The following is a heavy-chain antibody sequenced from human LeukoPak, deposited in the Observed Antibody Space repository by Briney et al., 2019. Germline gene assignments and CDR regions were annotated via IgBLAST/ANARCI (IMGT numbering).Heavy chain of an antibody. Sequence: PGGSLRLSCAASGFTFSTYGMSWVRQAPGKGLEWVSVVTDSGDSTFYADSVKGRFFISRDNSKNTVHLQMNSLRAEDTAIYYCAKDRSGYGSSYDFDYWGQGTLVTVSS. CDR2: VTDSGDST. V-gene: IGHV3-23*01. CDR3: AKDRSGYGSSYDFDY. CDR1: GFTFSTYG. D-gene: IGHD6-13*01. J-gene: IGHJ4*02.